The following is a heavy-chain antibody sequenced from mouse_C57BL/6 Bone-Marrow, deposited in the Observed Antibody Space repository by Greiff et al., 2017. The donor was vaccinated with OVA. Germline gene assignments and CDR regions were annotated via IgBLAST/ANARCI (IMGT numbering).Heavy chain of an antibody. CDR2: IYPGDGDT. D-gene: IGHD2-5*01. J-gene: IGHJ3*01. CDR1: GYAFSSSW. V-gene: IGHV1-82*01. CDR3: AYYSNLAWFAY. Sequence: QVQLQQSGPELVKPGASVKISCKASGYAFSSSWMNWVKQRPGKGLEWIGRIYPGDGDTNYNGKFKGKATLTADKSSSTAYMQLSSLTSEDSAVYFCAYYSNLAWFAYWGQGTLVTVSA.